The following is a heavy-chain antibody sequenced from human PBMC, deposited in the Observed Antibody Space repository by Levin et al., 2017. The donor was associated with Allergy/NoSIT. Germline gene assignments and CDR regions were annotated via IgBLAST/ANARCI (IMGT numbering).Heavy chain of an antibody. J-gene: IGHJ4*02. CDR2: ISSSSSYI. Sequence: PGGSLRLSCAASGFTFSSYSMNWVRQAPGKGLEWVSSISSSSSYIYYADSVKGRFTISRDNAKNSLYLQMNSLRAEDTAVYYCARDWGADPAGHYWGQGTLVTVSS. CDR1: GFTFSSYS. V-gene: IGHV3-21*01. D-gene: IGHD3-16*01. CDR3: ARDWGADPAGHY.